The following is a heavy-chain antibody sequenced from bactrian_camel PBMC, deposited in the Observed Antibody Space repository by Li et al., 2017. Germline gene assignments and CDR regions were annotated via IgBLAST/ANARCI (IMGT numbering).Heavy chain of an antibody. CDR3: AAPDPSYYSDYERREIYKY. Sequence: HVQLVESGGGHVQAGGSLGLSCTADEPSSVPSDISWYRRAPGKNCDLISTISTDGGTYYSDSVKGRFTISKDNAKNTLYLQMNSLKPEDTAVYYCAAPDPSYYSDYERREIYKYWGQGTQVTVS. CDR1: EPSSVPSD. J-gene: IGHJ4*01. CDR2: ISTDGGT. V-gene: IGHV3S55*01. D-gene: IGHD4*01.